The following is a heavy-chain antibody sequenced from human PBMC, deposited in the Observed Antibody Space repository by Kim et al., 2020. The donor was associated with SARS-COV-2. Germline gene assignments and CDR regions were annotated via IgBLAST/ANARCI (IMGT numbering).Heavy chain of an antibody. V-gene: IGHV1-69*13. CDR2: IIPIFGTA. D-gene: IGHD5-12*01. J-gene: IGHJ6*02. Sequence: SVKVSCKASGGTFSSYAISWVRQAPGQGLEWMGVIIPIFGTANYAQKFQGRVTITADESTSTAYMELSSLRSEDTAVYYCARPIPGYSGYDSPYYYGMDVWGQGTTVTVSS. CDR3: ARPIPGYSGYDSPYYYGMDV. CDR1: GGTFSSYA.